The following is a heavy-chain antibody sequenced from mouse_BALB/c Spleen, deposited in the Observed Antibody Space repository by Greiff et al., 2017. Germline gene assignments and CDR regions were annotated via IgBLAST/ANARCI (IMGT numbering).Heavy chain of an antibody. J-gene: IGHJ4*01. CDR1: GYTFTSYW. CDR2: IYPSDSYT. Sequence: VQLQQSGAELVRPGASVKLSCKASGYTFTSYWINWVKQRPGQGLEWIGNIYPSDSYTNYNQKFKDKATLTVDKSSSTAYMQLSSPTSEDSAVYYCTRGDRAMDYWGQGTSVTVSS. V-gene: IGHV1-69*02. CDR3: TRGDRAMDY.